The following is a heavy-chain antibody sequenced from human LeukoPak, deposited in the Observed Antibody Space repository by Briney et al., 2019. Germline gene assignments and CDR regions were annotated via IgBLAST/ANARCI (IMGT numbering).Heavy chain of an antibody. CDR1: EFTFSDYY. J-gene: IGHJ4*02. V-gene: IGHV3-11*01. CDR2: ISYGGDTI. Sequence: GGSLRLSCAASEFTFSDYYVSWIRQAPGKGLEWVSYISYGGDTIYYADSVKGRFTVSRDNAKNTLYLQMNSLRAEDTAVYYCARASAADIDYWGQGTLVTVSS. D-gene: IGHD2-2*01. CDR3: ARASAADIDY.